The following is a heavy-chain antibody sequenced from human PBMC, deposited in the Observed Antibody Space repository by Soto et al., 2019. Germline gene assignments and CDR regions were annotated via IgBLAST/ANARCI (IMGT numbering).Heavy chain of an antibody. CDR1: GFTFDDYT. V-gene: IGHV3-43*01. CDR2: ISWDGGST. CDR3: AKDAARPGSVYYYGMDV. Sequence: GGSLRLSCAASGFTFDDYTMHWVRQAPGKGLEWVSLISWDGGSTYYADSVKGRFTISRDNSKNSLYLQMNSLRTEDTALYYCAKDAARPGSVYYYGMDVWGQGTTVTVSS. D-gene: IGHD3-10*01. J-gene: IGHJ6*02.